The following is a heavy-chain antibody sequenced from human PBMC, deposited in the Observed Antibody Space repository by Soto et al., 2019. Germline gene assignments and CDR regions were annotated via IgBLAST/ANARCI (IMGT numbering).Heavy chain of an antibody. J-gene: IGHJ4*02. V-gene: IGHV1-2*02. D-gene: IGHD3-16*02. CDR2: INPNSGGT. CDR1: GYTFTGYY. CDR3: LPALRGSYRFNY. Sequence: ASVKVSCKASGYTFTGYYMHWVRQAPGQGLEWMGWINPNSGGTNYAQKFQGRVTMTRDTSISTAYTELSRLRSDDTAVYYCLPALRGSYRFNYWGQGTLVTVSS.